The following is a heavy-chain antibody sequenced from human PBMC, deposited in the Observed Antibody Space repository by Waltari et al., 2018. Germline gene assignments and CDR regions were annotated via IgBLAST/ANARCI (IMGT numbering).Heavy chain of an antibody. V-gene: IGHV3-11*01. CDR2: ISSSGSTI. Sequence: QVQLVESGGGLVKPGGSLRLSCAASGFPFRDYYMSWLRQAPAPRLEWVSYISSSGSTIYYADSVKGRFTISRDNAKNSLYLQMNSLRAEDTAVYYCARDHPDDSSGYYYRPPDYWGQGTLVTVSS. D-gene: IGHD3-22*01. J-gene: IGHJ4*02. CDR3: ARDHPDDSSGYYYRPPDY. CDR1: GFPFRDYY.